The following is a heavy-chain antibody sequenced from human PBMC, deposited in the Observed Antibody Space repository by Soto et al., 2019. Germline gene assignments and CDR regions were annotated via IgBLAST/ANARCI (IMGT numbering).Heavy chain of an antibody. V-gene: IGHV2-5*02. CDR1: GFSLSTSGVG. CDR2: VYWDDDK. Sequence: QITLKESGPTLVKPTQTLTLTCIFSGFSLSTSGVGVVWLRQPPGKALEWLALVYWDDDKRYSPSLKSRLTITQDTSKNQVVLTMNNMDHVDTATYYCAHSSSRWPLGYWGQGALVTVSS. D-gene: IGHD4-17*01. J-gene: IGHJ4*02. CDR3: AHSSSRWPLGY.